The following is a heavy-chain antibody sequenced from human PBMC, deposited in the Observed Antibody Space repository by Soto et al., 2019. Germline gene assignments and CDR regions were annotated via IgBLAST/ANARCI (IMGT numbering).Heavy chain of an antibody. J-gene: IGHJ4*02. Sequence: EVQLLESGGGLVQPGGSLRLSCAASGFTFSSYAMSWVRQAPGKGLEWVSAISGSGGSTYYADSVKGRFTISRDNSKNTLYLQMNSLRAEDMAVYYCAAAIRGEYYFDYWGQGTLVTVSS. V-gene: IGHV3-23*01. D-gene: IGHD3-10*01. CDR3: AAAIRGEYYFDY. CDR1: GFTFSSYA. CDR2: ISGSGGST.